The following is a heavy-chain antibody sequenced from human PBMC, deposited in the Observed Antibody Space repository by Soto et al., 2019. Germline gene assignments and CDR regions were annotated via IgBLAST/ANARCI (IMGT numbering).Heavy chain of an antibody. CDR3: GIDREVGSGTKYKVLDS. J-gene: IGHJ4*02. CDR2: TIPIFDTP. V-gene: IGHV1-69*01. CDR1: GGTFGNLG. Sequence: QMQLVQSGAEVKKPGSSVKVSCKASGGTFGNLGISWLRQAPGQGLEWIGGTIPIFDTPHYAEKFRDRLTIAADATSTAYMQLTSLSSEETSIYYCGIDREVGSGTKYKVLDSGGQGTLVTVSS. D-gene: IGHD3-10*01.